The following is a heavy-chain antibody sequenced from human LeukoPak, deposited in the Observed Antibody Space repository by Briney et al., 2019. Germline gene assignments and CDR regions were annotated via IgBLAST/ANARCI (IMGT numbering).Heavy chain of an antibody. Sequence: PSETLSLTCTVSGGSISTYYWNWIRQPPGKGLEWIGYIYYSGSTNYNPSLKSRVTISVDTSRNQFSLKLSSVTAADTAVYYCARGRSWGSGSYNWFDPWGQGTLVTVSS. V-gene: IGHV4-59*01. J-gene: IGHJ5*02. D-gene: IGHD3-10*01. CDR1: GGSISTYY. CDR2: IYYSGST. CDR3: ARGRSWGSGSYNWFDP.